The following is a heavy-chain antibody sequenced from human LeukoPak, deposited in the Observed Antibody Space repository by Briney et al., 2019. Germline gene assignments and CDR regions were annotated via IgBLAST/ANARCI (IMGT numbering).Heavy chain of an antibody. J-gene: IGHJ5*02. CDR2: IYYSGST. Sequence: SETLSLTCTVSGGSISSYYWSWIRQPPGKGLEWIGYIYYSGSTNYNPSLKSRVTISVDTSKNQFSLKLSSVTAADTAVYYCARGPYGDYRLRAWGQGTLVTVSS. V-gene: IGHV4-59*12. D-gene: IGHD4-17*01. CDR3: ARGPYGDYRLRA. CDR1: GGSISSYY.